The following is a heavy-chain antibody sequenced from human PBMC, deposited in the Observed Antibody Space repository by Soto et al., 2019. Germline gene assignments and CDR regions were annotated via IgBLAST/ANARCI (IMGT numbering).Heavy chain of an antibody. V-gene: IGHV3-48*01. CDR1: GFTFSSYS. J-gene: IGHJ5*02. CDR2: ISSSSSTI. Sequence: ESGGGLVQPGGSLRLSCAASGFTFSSYSMNWVRQAPGKGLEWVSYISSSSSTIYYADSVKGRFTISRDNAKNSLYLQMNSLRAEDTAVYYCARDGDHYDFWSGYPENWFDPWGQGTLVTVSS. CDR3: ARDGDHYDFWSGYPENWFDP. D-gene: IGHD3-3*01.